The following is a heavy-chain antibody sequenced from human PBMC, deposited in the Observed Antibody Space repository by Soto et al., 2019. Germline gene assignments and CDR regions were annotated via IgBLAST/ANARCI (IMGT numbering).Heavy chain of an antibody. J-gene: IGHJ6*03. Sequence: QLQLQESGPGLVKPSETLSVTCSVSGGSISSSSYSWGRIRQPPGQGLEWIGTIYDGGSASYNPSLKSRVTISVDSSKNQFSLKVTSATAADTGVYYCARLAGSRISIFGFRGGYMDVWGKGTTVTVSS. D-gene: IGHD3-3*01. CDR3: ARLAGSRISIFGFRGGYMDV. CDR1: GGSISSSSYS. CDR2: IYDGGSA. V-gene: IGHV4-39*01.